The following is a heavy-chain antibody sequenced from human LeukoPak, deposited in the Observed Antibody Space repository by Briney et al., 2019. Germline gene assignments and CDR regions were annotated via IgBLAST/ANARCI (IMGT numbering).Heavy chain of an antibody. J-gene: IGHJ4*02. CDR2: IIPIFGTA. D-gene: IGHD3-22*01. CDR1: GGTFSSYA. CDR3: ARRGYSWGNYYFDY. Sequence: SVKVSCKASGGTFSSYAISWVRQAPGQGLEWMGGIIPIFGTANYAQKFQGRVTITADESTSTAYMELSSLRSEDTAVYHCARRGYSWGNYYFDYWGQGTLVTVSS. V-gene: IGHV1-69*01.